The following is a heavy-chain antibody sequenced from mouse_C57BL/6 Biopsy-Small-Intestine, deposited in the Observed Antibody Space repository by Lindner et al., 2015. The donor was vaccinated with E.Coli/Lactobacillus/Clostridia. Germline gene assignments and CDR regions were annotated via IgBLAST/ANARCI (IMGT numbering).Heavy chain of an antibody. J-gene: IGHJ4*01. CDR3: ASQEYGNDYYAMDY. CDR2: INPNYGTT. CDR1: GYSFTDYN. Sequence: VQLQESGPELVKPGASVKISCKASGYSFTDYNMNWVKQSNGKSLEWIGVINPNYGTTSYNQKFKGKATLTVDQSSSTAYMQLNSLTSEDSAVYYCASQEYGNDYYAMDYWGQGTSVTVSP. D-gene: IGHD2-1*01. V-gene: IGHV1-39*01.